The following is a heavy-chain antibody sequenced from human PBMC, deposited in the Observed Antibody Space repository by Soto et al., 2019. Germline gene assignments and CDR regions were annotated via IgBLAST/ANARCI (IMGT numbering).Heavy chain of an antibody. J-gene: IGHJ4*02. CDR3: ARAPRGNYGYPSYFDY. Sequence: SETLSLTCTVSGVSISSYYWSWIRQPPGKGLEWIGYIYYSGSTNYNPSLKSRVTISVDTSKNQFSLKLSSVTAADTAVYYCARAPRGNYGYPSYFDYWGQGTLVTVSS. V-gene: IGHV4-59*01. D-gene: IGHD3-10*01. CDR2: IYYSGST. CDR1: GVSISSYY.